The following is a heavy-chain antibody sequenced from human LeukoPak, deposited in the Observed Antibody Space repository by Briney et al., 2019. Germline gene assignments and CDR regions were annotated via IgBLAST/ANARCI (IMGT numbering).Heavy chain of an antibody. CDR2: INGGNGNT. CDR3: ARGGDYGDYGDYYYGMDV. D-gene: IGHD4-17*01. J-gene: IGHJ6*02. Sequence: ASVKVSCKASGYTFTSYAMHWVRQAPGQRLEWMGWINGGNGNTKYSQKFQGRVTITRDTSASTAYMELSSLRSEDTAVYYCARGGDYGDYGDYYYGMDVWGQGTTVTVSS. CDR1: GYTFTSYA. V-gene: IGHV1-3*01.